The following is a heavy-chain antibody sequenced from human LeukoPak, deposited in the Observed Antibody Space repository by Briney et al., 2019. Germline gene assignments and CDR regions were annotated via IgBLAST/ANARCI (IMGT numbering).Heavy chain of an antibody. CDR3: AGGDRQGLGYFGDLFFDY. CDR2: IYYSGST. J-gene: IGHJ4*02. Sequence: PSETLSLTCTFSGGYVSSYYWGWIRQSPGPGLEGMGYIYYSGSTNYNPSLKNRVTMSVDTSKNQFSLKLSSVTAVDTALYYCAGGDRQGLGYFGDLFFDYWGQGILVTVSS. D-gene: IGHD3-10*01. CDR1: GGYVSSYY. V-gene: IGHV4-59*02.